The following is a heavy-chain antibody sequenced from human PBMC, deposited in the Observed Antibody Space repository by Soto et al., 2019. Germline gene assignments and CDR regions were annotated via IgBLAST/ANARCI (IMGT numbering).Heavy chain of an antibody. Sequence: ASVKVSCKASGGTFSSYAISWVRQAPGQGLEWMGGIIPIFGTANYAQKFQGRVTITANESTGTAYMELSSLRSEDTAVYYCARKGNGYSNYTDYYYYGMDVWGQGTTVTVSS. CDR3: ARKGNGYSNYTDYYYYGMDV. D-gene: IGHD4-4*01. CDR2: IIPIFGTA. J-gene: IGHJ6*02. V-gene: IGHV1-69*13. CDR1: GGTFSSYA.